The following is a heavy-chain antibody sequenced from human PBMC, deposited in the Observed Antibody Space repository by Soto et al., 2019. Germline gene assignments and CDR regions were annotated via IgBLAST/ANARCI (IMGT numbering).Heavy chain of an antibody. CDR2: INPGGGST. V-gene: IGHV1-46*01. CDR1: GYTFTSYY. CDR3: ARDPYYYDSSGPVGYGMDV. Sequence: ASVKVSCKASGYTFTSYYMHWVRQAPGQGLEWMGIINPGGGSTTYAQKSQGRVTMTRDTSTSTVHMELSSLRSEDTAVYYCARDPYYYDSSGPVGYGMDVWGQGTTVTVSS. D-gene: IGHD3-22*01. J-gene: IGHJ6*02.